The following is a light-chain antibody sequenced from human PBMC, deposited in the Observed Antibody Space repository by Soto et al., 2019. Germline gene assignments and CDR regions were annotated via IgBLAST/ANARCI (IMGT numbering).Light chain of an antibody. CDR1: SSDIGDYNY. J-gene: IGLJ1*01. V-gene: IGLV2-11*01. CDR2: DVT. CDR3: CSYGVTYGNYV. Sequence: QSALTQPRSVSGSPGQSVTISCTGISSDIGDYNYISWYQQHPDKAPKVIIYDVTMRPSGVPDRFSGSKSGNTASLTISGLQAEDEADYYCCSYGVTYGNYVFGTGTKLTVL.